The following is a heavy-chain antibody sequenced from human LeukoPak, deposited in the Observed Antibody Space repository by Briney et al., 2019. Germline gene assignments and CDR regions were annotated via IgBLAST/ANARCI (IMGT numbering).Heavy chain of an antibody. CDR2: IKRKSEGGTT. V-gene: IGHV3-15*01. Sequence: GGSLRLSCAASGFTFSNGWMSWVRQAPGKGLEWVGRIKRKSEGGTTDYAAPVKGRFTTSRDDSKNTLYLQMNSLKIEDTAVYYCSTDEWSWGQGTLVTVSS. D-gene: IGHD3-3*01. CDR3: STDEWS. CDR1: GFTFSNGW. J-gene: IGHJ5*02.